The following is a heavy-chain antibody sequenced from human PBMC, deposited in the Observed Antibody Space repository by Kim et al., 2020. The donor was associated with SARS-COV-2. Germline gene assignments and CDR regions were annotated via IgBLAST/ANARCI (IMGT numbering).Heavy chain of an antibody. J-gene: IGHJ4*02. V-gene: IGHV4-4*02. CDR2: IYDSGST. Sequence: SETLSLTCVVSGGSISSSNWWSWVRQPPGQGLEWIGEIYDSGSTNYNPSLKSRVTISEDRSKSRFSLKLSSVTAADTAIYYCARGWPYCSGGTCYSGPLDYWGQGTLVTVSS. CDR1: GGSISSSNW. D-gene: IGHD2-15*01. CDR3: ARGWPYCSGGTCYSGPLDY.